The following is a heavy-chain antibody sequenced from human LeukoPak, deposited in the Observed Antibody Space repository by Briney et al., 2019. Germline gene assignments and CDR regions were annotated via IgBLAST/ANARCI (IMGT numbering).Heavy chain of an antibody. CDR1: GYTFTSYG. CDR3: ARKSTPSSGWTPFDY. V-gene: IGHV1-8*02. CDR2: MNPNSGNT. Sequence: ASVKVSCKASGYTFTSYGISWVRQAPGQGLEWMGWMNPNSGNTGYAQNFQDRVTMTRNTSIGTAYLELSSLRSEDTAVYYCARKSTPSSGWTPFDYWGQGTLVTVSS. J-gene: IGHJ4*02. D-gene: IGHD6-19*01.